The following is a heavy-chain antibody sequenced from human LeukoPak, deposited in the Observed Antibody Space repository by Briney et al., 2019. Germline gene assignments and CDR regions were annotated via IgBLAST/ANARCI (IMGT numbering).Heavy chain of an antibody. CDR1: GGSISSSNW. D-gene: IGHD1-26*01. Sequence: SGTLSLTSAVSGGSISSSNWWSWVRQPPGKGLEGIGEIYHSGSTNYNPSLKSRVTISVDKSKNQFSLKLSSVTAADTAVYYCAILVGGAASDDAFDIWGQGTMVTVSS. J-gene: IGHJ3*02. CDR3: AILVGGAASDDAFDI. CDR2: IYHSGST. V-gene: IGHV4-4*02.